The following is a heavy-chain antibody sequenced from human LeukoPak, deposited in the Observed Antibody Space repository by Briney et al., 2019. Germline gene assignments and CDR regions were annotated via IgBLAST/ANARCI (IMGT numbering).Heavy chain of an antibody. Sequence: SETLSLTCTVSGGSISSGDYYWSWIRQPPGKGLEWIGYIYYSGSTYYNPSLKSRVTISVDTSKNQFSLKLSSVTAADTAEYYCARDPVWFGELLGWFDPWGQGTLVTVSS. V-gene: IGHV4-30-4*01. CDR3: ARDPVWFGELLGWFDP. CDR2: IYYSGST. CDR1: GGSISSGDYY. J-gene: IGHJ5*02. D-gene: IGHD3-10*01.